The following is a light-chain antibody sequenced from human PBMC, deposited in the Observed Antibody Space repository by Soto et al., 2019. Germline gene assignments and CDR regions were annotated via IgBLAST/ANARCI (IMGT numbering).Light chain of an antibody. CDR2: DVS. J-gene: IGLJ3*02. CDR1: SRDVGDYNF. V-gene: IGLV2-14*01. Sequence: QSVLTQPASVSGSPGQSITISCTGNSRDVGDYNFVSWYQQHPGKAPKLMIYDVSNRPSGVSNRFSGSKSGNTASLTISGLQAEDEADYYCISYTSSSTLVFGGGTKLTVL. CDR3: ISYTSSSTLV.